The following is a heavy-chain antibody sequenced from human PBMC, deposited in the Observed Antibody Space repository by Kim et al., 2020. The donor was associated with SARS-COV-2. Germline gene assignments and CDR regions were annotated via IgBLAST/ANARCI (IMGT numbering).Heavy chain of an antibody. CDR2: ISYDGSNK. CDR3: AKATSKLYDFCCGFFDY. J-gene: IGHJ4*01. CDR1: GFTFSSYG. Sequence: GGSLRLSCAASGFTFSSYGMHWVRQAPGKGLEWVAVISYDGSNKYYADSVKGRFTISRDNSKNTLYLQMNSLRVEDTAVYYCAKATSKLYDFCCGFFDY. D-gene: IGHD3-3*01. V-gene: IGHV3-30*18.